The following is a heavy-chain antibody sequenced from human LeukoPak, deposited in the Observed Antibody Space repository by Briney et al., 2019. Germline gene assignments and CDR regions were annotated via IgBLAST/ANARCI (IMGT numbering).Heavy chain of an antibody. J-gene: IGHJ4*02. CDR1: GYTFTSYA. D-gene: IGHD6-19*01. V-gene: IGHV1-3*01. CDR3: ARDLSSGWYLGY. CDR2: INAGNGNT. Sequence: ASVKVSCKASGYTFTSYAMHWVRQAPGQRLEWMGWINAGNGNTKYSQKFQGRVTITRDTSASTAYMELSSLRSEDTAVYYCARDLSSGWYLGYWGQGTLVTVSS.